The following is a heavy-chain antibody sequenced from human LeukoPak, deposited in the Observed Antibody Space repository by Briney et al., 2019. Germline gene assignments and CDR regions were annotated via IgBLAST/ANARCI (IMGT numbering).Heavy chain of an antibody. CDR2: INPNSGGT. D-gene: IGHD2-21*02. CDR3: ARDHYHKIHSVMVTAPDY. J-gene: IGHJ4*02. Sequence: ASVKVSCKASGYTFTGYYMHWVRQAPGQGLEWMGWINPNSGGTNYAQKFQGRVTMTRDTSTSTVYMELSSLRSEDTAVYYCARDHYHKIHSVMVTAPDYWGQGTLVIVSS. V-gene: IGHV1-2*02. CDR1: GYTFTGYY.